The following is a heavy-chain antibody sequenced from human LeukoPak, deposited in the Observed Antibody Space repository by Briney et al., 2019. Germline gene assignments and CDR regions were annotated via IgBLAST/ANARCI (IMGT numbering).Heavy chain of an antibody. Sequence: GGSLRLSCAASGFTFDDYAMHWVRQAPGKGLEWVSLVSWDGGSTYYADSVKGRFTISRDNSKNTLYLQMNSLRAEDTAVYYCARGSYMDVWGKGTTVTVSS. V-gene: IGHV3-43D*04. CDR1: GFTFDDYA. CDR2: VSWDGGST. CDR3: ARGSYMDV. J-gene: IGHJ6*03.